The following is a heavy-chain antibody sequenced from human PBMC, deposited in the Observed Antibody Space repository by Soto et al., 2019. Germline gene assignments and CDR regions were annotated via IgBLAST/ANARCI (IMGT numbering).Heavy chain of an antibody. D-gene: IGHD4-4*01. CDR3: AREVPVYTPAFVY. J-gene: IGHJ4*02. Sequence: QVQLVQSGAEMKKPGSSVKVSCQSSGGTFNTYAMNWVRQAPGQGPEWMGDISPMFGAANYAPKFQGRVTITAEESTGTSYMQLISFTSEVTALYFCAREVPVYTPAFVYWGQGTLVTVSS. CDR2: ISPMFGAA. CDR1: GGTFNTYA. V-gene: IGHV1-69*01.